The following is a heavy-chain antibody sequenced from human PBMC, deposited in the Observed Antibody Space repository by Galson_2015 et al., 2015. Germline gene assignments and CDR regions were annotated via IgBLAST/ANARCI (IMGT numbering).Heavy chain of an antibody. CDR1: GFTFSSYW. Sequence: SLRLSCAASGFTFSSYWMHWVRHAPGKGLGCVSRIKGAGSDRRDADSVKGRFSMSRDNTKKTLHLHMSNLGAEDTAVYFCVRDGDKYDFDFWGQGTLVTVSS. J-gene: IGHJ4*02. D-gene: IGHD2-2*01. CDR3: VRDGDKYDFDF. CDR2: IKGAGSDR. V-gene: IGHV3-74*01.